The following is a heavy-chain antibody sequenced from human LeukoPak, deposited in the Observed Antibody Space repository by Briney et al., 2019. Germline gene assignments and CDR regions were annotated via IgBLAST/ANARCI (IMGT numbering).Heavy chain of an antibody. D-gene: IGHD6-19*01. CDR3: APRGIAVAGPFDS. V-gene: IGHV3-30*02. Sequence: PGGSLRLSCPPSGFTFSSYGMHWVRQAPGKGREGVAFIRENGVNKYHAHSVKDRFTISTNNSKNTLYLPIHSRGTEDTAVSYCAPRGIAVAGPFDSWGEGTLVTVSS. CDR2: IRENGVNK. CDR1: GFTFSSYG. J-gene: IGHJ4*02.